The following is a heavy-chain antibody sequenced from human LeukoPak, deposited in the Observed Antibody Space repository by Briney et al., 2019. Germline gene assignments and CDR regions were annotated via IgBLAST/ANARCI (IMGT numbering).Heavy chain of an antibody. J-gene: IGHJ4*02. D-gene: IGHD2-2*01. V-gene: IGHV3-23*01. CDR1: GFTFSSYA. Sequence: GGSLRLSCAASGFTFSSYAMSWVRQAPGKGLEWVSAISGSGGSTYYADSVKGRCTISRDNSKNTLYLQMNSRRAEDTAVYYCAKDHEVRAYYFDYWGQGTLVTVSS. CDR3: AKDHEVRAYYFDY. CDR2: ISGSGGST.